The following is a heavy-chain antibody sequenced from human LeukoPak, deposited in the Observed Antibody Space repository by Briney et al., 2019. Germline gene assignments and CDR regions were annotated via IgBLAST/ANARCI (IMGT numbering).Heavy chain of an antibody. V-gene: IGHV3-33*01. CDR3: AREYYDFWSGYYFDY. CDR1: GFTFSSYG. Sequence: QPGGSLRLSCAASGFTFSSYGMHWVRQAPGKGLEWVAVIWYDGSNKYYADSVKGRFTISRDNSENTLYLQMNSLRAEDTAVYYCAREYYDFWSGYYFDYWGQGTLVTVSS. CDR2: IWYDGSNK. J-gene: IGHJ4*02. D-gene: IGHD3-3*01.